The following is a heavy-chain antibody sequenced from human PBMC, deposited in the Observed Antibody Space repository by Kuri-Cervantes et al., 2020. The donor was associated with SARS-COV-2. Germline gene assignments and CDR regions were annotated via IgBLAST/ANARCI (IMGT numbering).Heavy chain of an antibody. Sequence: ESLKISCTVSGGSISTYYWSWIRQPPGKGLEWIGYIYYSGSTTYNPSLKSRVTISVDTSKNQFSLELGSVTAADTAVYYCARESNYSHYYGTEVWGQGTTVTVSS. CDR1: GGSISTYY. J-gene: IGHJ6*02. CDR2: IYYSGST. V-gene: IGHV4-59*01. CDR3: ARESNYSHYYGTEV.